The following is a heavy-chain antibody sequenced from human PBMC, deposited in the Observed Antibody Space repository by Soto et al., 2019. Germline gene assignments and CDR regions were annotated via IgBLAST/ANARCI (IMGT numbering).Heavy chain of an antibody. V-gene: IGHV3-30*18. CDR2: ISYDGSNK. Sequence: QVQLVESGGGVVQPGRSLRLSCAASGFTFSSYGMHWVRQAPGKGLEWVAVISYDGSNKYYADSVKGRFTISRDNSKNTLYLQMNSLRAEDTAVYYCAKRDAFELWGQGTMVTVSS. J-gene: IGHJ3*01. CDR3: AKRDAFEL. CDR1: GFTFSSYG.